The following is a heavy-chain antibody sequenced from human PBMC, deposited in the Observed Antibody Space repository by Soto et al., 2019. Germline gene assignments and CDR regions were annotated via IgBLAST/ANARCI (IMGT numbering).Heavy chain of an antibody. Sequence: ASVKVSCKASGYTFTSYGISWVRQAPGQGLEWMGWISAYNGNTNYAQKLQGRVTMTTDTSTSTAYMELRSLRSDDTAVYYCARDFPKYSSGWYKWFDPWGQGTLVTVSS. D-gene: IGHD6-19*01. V-gene: IGHV1-18*01. CDR2: ISAYNGNT. J-gene: IGHJ5*02. CDR3: ARDFPKYSSGWYKWFDP. CDR1: GYTFTSYG.